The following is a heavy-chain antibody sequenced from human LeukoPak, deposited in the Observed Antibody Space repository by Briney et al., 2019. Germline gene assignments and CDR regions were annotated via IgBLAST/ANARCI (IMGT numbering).Heavy chain of an antibody. CDR1: GFTLRSYV. J-gene: IGHJ4*02. Sequence: GGSLRLSCVASGFTLRSYVMNWVRQTPGKGLEWVSSISGSGDSTFYADSVKGQFSISRDNSKNILYLQVNGLRTEDTAVYYCAKDRLLNCRGDCYIFDYWGQGTVVTVSS. CDR2: ISGSGDST. D-gene: IGHD2-21*02. CDR3: AKDRLLNCRGDCYIFDY. V-gene: IGHV3-23*01.